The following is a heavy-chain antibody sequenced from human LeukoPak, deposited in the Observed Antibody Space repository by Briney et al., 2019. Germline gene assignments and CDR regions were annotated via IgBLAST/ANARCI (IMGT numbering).Heavy chain of an antibody. CDR3: AIPSGRYCSGGSCHYYYYMDV. V-gene: IGHV1-46*01. CDR1: GYTFTSYY. D-gene: IGHD2-15*01. Sequence: ASVKVSCKASGYTFTSYYMHWVRQAPGQGLEWMGIINPSGGSTSYAQKFQGRVTMTRDTSISTAYMELSRLRSDDTAVYYCAIPSGRYCSGGSCHYYYYMDVWGKGTTVTVSS. CDR2: INPSGGST. J-gene: IGHJ6*03.